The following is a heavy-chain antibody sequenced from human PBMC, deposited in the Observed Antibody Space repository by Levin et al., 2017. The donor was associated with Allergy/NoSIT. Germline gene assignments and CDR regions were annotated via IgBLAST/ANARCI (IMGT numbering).Heavy chain of an antibody. D-gene: IGHD3-16*01. Sequence: PGGSLRLSCAASGFTLSNDWMHWVRQAPGKGLVWVSHIKSDGSSTSYADSVKGRFTISRDNAKNTLYLQMNSLRGEDTAVYYCTRNLAYWGQGTLVTVSS. V-gene: IGHV3-74*01. CDR1: GFTLSNDW. J-gene: IGHJ4*02. CDR3: TRNLAY. CDR2: IKSDGSST.